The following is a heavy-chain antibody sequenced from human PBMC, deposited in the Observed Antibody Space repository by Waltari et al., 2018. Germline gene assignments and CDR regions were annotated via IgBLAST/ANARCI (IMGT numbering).Heavy chain of an antibody. V-gene: IGHV4-39*07. D-gene: IGHD6-19*01. CDR1: GDSITNNNYY. CDR2: LHYIGDT. Sequence: QLQLQESGPGLVEPSEPLSLTCTASGDSITNNNYYWGWIRQPQGTGLEWIGSLHYIGDTYYSSSLKSRVIISVDTSNNQFSLRLTSVTAADTAIYFCARNQRGWFDAFDIWGQGTAVTVSS. J-gene: IGHJ3*02. CDR3: ARNQRGWFDAFDI.